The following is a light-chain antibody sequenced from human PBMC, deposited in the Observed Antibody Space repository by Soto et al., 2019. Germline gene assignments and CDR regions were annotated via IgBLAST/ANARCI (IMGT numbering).Light chain of an antibody. CDR1: SSNIGAGYD. V-gene: IGLV1-40*01. Sequence: QSVLTQPPSVSGAPGQRVTISCTGTSSNIGAGYDVPWYQQLPGGAPKLLLYDNNNRASGVSDRFSGFKSDTSASLVITGLQAEDEADYYCQCQASSLSDLIFGGGTKLTVL. CDR3: QCQASSLSDLI. CDR2: DNN. J-gene: IGLJ2*01.